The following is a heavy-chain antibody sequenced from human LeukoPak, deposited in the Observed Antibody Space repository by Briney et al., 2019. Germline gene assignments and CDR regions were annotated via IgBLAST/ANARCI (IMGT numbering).Heavy chain of an antibody. CDR3: ARDQRPYCGGECYCAIDL. Sequence: GGSLRLSCEASGFTFSSHSMTWVRQAPGKTLEWISYIGHTGSPAHYADSVRGRFTISRDNAKNSMYLQMNSLTVEDTAVYYCARDQRPYCGGECYCAIDLWGRGTLVTVSS. J-gene: IGHJ3*01. V-gene: IGHV3-48*01. D-gene: IGHD2-21*01. CDR1: GFTFSSHS. CDR2: IGHTGSPA.